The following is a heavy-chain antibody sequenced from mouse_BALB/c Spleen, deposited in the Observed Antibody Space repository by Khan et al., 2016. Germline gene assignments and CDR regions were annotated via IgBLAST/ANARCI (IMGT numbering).Heavy chain of an antibody. J-gene: IGHJ3*01. D-gene: IGHD2-3*01. CDR1: GYTFTSYW. Sequence: QVQLQQSGAELVKPGASVKLSCKASGYTFTSYWMHWVKQRPGQGLEWIGEINPSNGRTNYNEKFKSKATLTVDKSSSTAYMQLSSLTSEDSAVYYCARSSYDPCAYWGQGTLVTVSA. CDR2: INPSNGRT. V-gene: IGHV1S81*02. CDR3: ARSSYDPCAY.